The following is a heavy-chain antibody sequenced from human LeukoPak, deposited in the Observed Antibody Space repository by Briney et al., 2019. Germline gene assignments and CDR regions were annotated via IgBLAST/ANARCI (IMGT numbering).Heavy chain of an antibody. Sequence: GRSLRLSCAASGFTFSSYAMHWVRQAPGKGLEWVAVISYDGSNKYYADSVKGRFTISRDNSKNTLYLQMNSLRAEDTAVYYCARLAVAGITYWGQGTLVTVSS. CDR3: ARLAVAGITY. V-gene: IGHV3-30*04. J-gene: IGHJ4*02. CDR2: ISYDGSNK. CDR1: GFTFSSYA. D-gene: IGHD6-19*01.